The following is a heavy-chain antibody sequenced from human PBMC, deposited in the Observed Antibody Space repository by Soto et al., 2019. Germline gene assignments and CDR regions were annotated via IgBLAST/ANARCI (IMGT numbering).Heavy chain of an antibody. CDR1: GFTFSSYG. J-gene: IGHJ6*02. CDR2: ISYDGSNK. V-gene: IGHV3-30*18. CDR3: AKGQLWDYYYYGMDV. D-gene: IGHD5-18*01. Sequence: GSLRLSCAASGFTFSSYGMHWVRQAPGKGLEWVAVISYDGSNKYYADSVKGRFTISRDNSKNTLYLQMNSLRAEDTAVYYCAKGQLWDYYYYGMDVWGQGTTVTVSS.